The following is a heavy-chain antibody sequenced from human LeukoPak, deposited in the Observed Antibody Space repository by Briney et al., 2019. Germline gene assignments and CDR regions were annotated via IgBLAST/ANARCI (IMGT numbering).Heavy chain of an antibody. J-gene: IGHJ5*02. D-gene: IGHD2-2*02. Sequence: GASVKVSCKASGYTFTGHYMHWVRQAPGQGLEWMGWINPNSGITNYAQKFQGRVTMTRDTSISTAYMELSRLRSDDTAVYYCARGVALYFDPWGQGTLVTVSS. V-gene: IGHV1-2*02. CDR1: GYTFTGHY. CDR2: INPNSGIT. CDR3: ARGVALYFDP.